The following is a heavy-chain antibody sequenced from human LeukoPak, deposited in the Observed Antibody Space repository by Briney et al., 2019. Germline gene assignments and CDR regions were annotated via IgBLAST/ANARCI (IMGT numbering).Heavy chain of an antibody. Sequence: PSETLSLTCTVSGGSISSSSYYWGWIRQPPGKGLEWIGTIYCSGSTFYNSSLRSRVTISVDTSKNQFSLKLNSVTAADTAVYYCARAIGYTAETTHYYYYMDVWGKGTTVSVSS. CDR3: ARAIGYTAETTHYYYYMDV. V-gene: IGHV4-39*01. J-gene: IGHJ6*03. CDR1: GGSISSSSYY. D-gene: IGHD3-16*02. CDR2: IYCSGST.